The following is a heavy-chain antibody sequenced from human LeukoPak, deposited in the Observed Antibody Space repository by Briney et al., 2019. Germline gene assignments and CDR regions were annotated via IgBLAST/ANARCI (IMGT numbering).Heavy chain of an antibody. Sequence: GGSLRLSCAASGFTFSRYSMNWVRQAPGKGLEWVSYISSSSSTIYYADSVKGRFTSSRDNAKNSLYLQMNSLRAEDTAVYYCARAAEYSSSSVDYWGQGTLVTVSS. CDR3: ARAAEYSSSSVDY. D-gene: IGHD6-6*01. CDR1: GFTFSRYS. CDR2: ISSSSSTI. J-gene: IGHJ4*02. V-gene: IGHV3-48*01.